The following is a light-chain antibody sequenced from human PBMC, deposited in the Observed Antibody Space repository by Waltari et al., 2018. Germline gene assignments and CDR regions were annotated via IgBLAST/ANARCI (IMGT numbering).Light chain of an antibody. CDR3: AACDDSLYGRV. Sequence: QSVLTQPPSASGTPGQTVSISCSGGSSNIAVNTVNRYQQLPGMAHKLLINGNNQRPSGVPDGFYGSKSGTSASLAISGLQSEDEADYYCAACDDSLYGRVFGGGTKLTVL. J-gene: IGLJ2*01. CDR1: SSNIAVNT. V-gene: IGLV1-44*01. CDR2: GNN.